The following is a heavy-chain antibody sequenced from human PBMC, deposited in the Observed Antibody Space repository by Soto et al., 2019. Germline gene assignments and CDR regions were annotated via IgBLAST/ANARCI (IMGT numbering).Heavy chain of an antibody. J-gene: IGHJ5*02. CDR1: CYTFSNYG. D-gene: IGHD2-2*01. CDR2: ISLYSDGT. CDR3: ARVVPGAEAWFGP. V-gene: IGHV1-18*01. Sequence: ASVKVSSTTPCYTFSNYGITWVRQAPRQPLEWLGWISLYSDGTNYAQKFQGRVSMTTDTSTTTAYMELRSRRSDDTAVYYFARVVPGAEAWFGPWGQGTLVTVSS.